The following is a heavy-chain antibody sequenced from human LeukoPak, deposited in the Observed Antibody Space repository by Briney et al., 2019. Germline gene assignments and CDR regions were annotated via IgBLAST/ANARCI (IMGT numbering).Heavy chain of an antibody. V-gene: IGHV3-23*01. J-gene: IGHJ5*02. D-gene: IGHD3-3*01. Sequence: GGSLRLSCAASGFTFSSYAMSWVRQAPGKGLEWVSAISGSGGSTYYADSVKGRFTISRDNAKNTLYLQMNSLRAEDTAVYYCARGVTIFGVVIKFYNWFDPWGQETLVTVSS. CDR3: ARGVTIFGVVIKFYNWFDP. CDR2: ISGSGGST. CDR1: GFTFSSYA.